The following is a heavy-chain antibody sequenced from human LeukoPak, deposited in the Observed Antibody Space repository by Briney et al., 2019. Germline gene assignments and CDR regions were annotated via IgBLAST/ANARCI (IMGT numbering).Heavy chain of an antibody. J-gene: IGHJ4*02. CDR1: GYTFTGYY. Sequence: ASVKVSCKASGYTFTGYYMHWVRQAPGQGLEWMGWINPNSGGTNYAQKFQGRVTMTRDTSISTAYMELRSLRSDDTAVYYCARARGGSYTFYFDYWGQGTLVTVSS. CDR3: ARARGGSYTFYFDY. V-gene: IGHV1-2*02. D-gene: IGHD1-26*01. CDR2: INPNSGGT.